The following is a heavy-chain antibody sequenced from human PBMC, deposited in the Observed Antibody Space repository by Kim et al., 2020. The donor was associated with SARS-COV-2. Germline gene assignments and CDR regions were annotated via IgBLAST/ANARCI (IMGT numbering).Heavy chain of an antibody. CDR1: GGSISSGSYY. CDR3: ARDGPSGVSLYY. V-gene: IGHV4-61*02. CDR2: IYTSGST. J-gene: IGHJ4*02. Sequence: SETLSLTCTVSGGSISSGSYYWSWIRQPAGKGLEWIGRIYTSGSTNYNPSLKSRVTISVDTSKNQFSLKLSSVTAADTAVYYCARDGPSGVSLYYWGQGTLVTVSS. D-gene: IGHD3-16*01.